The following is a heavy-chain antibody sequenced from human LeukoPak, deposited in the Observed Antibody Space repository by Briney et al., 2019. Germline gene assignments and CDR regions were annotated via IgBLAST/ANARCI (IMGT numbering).Heavy chain of an antibody. Sequence: PGVSLRLSCAASGFTVITNDMTWVRQSPGEGLEWVSVLYSDGNTKYADSVQGRFTISRDNSKNTLYLEMNSLSPDDTAVYYCARGVEPLAANTLAYWGQGTLVTVST. CDR2: LYSDGNT. CDR3: ARGVEPLAANTLAY. D-gene: IGHD1-14*01. V-gene: IGHV3-53*01. CDR1: GFTVITND. J-gene: IGHJ4*02.